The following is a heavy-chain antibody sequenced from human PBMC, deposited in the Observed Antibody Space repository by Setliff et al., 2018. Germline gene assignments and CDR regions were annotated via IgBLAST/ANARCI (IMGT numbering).Heavy chain of an antibody. CDR2: IYSDGRT. D-gene: IGHD1-26*01. J-gene: IGHJ4*02. V-gene: IGHV3-66*01. CDR3: ARGIVAPSRWDYSDY. CDR1: GLPVSGNY. Sequence: ETLSLSCAASGLPVSGNYMSWVRQAPGKGPEWVSIIYSDGRTFYADSVKGRFLISRDNSKNTLYLQMSSLRAEDTAVYYCARGIVAPSRWDYSDYWGQGTLVTV.